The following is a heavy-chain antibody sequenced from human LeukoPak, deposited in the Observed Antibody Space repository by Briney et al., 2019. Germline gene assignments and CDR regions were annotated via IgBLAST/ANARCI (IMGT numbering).Heavy chain of an antibody. CDR3: VRDFMGYCGGECYSR. CDR1: GFTVSNSY. CDR2: IYRDGSS. D-gene: IGHD2-21*01. J-gene: IGHJ6*04. Sequence: SGGSLRLSCAASGFTVSNSYMSWVRQAPGKGLEWVSVIYRDGSSYYPDSLKGRFTISRDNPKNTLYLQMNSPRAEDTAVYYCVRDFMGYCGGECYSRWGKGTTVTVSS. V-gene: IGHV3-66*02.